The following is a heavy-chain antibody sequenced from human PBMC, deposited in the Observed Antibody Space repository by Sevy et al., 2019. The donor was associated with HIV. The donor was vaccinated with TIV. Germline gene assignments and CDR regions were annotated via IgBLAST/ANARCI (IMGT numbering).Heavy chain of an antibody. CDR3: AKGRSSSYFFDY. J-gene: IGHJ4*02. CDR1: GFAFSSYT. D-gene: IGHD6-6*01. V-gene: IGHV3-48*01. Sequence: GGSLRLSCAASGFAFSSYTMNWVRQAPGKGLEWVSYISSGSRSIYYADSVKGRFTISRDNSKDTLYLQMNSLRAEDTALYYCAKGRSSSYFFDYWGQGTLVTVSS. CDR2: ISSGSRSI.